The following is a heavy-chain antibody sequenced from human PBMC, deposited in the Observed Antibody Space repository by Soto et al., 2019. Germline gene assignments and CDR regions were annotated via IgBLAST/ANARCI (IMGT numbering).Heavy chain of an antibody. J-gene: IGHJ5*02. CDR3: AHRRSCTSTSCYSNWFDP. CDR1: GFSLSTSGVG. V-gene: IGHV2-5*02. Sequence: QITLKESGPTLVKPTQTLTLTCTFTGFSLSTSGVGVGWIRQPPGKTLEWLALIYWDDDKRYSPSLKSRLTITTDTSKNQVVLTMTNMDPVDTATYYCAHRRSCTSTSCYSNWFDPWGQGTLVTVSS. D-gene: IGHD2-2*01. CDR2: IYWDDDK.